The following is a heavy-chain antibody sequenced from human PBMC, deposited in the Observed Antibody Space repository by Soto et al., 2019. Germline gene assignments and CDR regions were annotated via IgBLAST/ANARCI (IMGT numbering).Heavy chain of an antibody. CDR3: ARGHSSSWRVFVY. V-gene: IGHV4-59*01. J-gene: IGHJ4*02. CDR2: IYYSGST. D-gene: IGHD6-13*01. CDR1: GGSISSYY. Sequence: SETLSLTCTVSGGSISSYYWSWIRQPPGKGLEWIGYIYYSGSTNYNPSLKSRVTISVDTSKNQFSLKLSSVTAADTAVYYCARGHSSSWRVFVYWGQGTLVTVSS.